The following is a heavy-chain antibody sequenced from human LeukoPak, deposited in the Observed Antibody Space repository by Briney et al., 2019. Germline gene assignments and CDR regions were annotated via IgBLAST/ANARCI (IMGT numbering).Heavy chain of an antibody. V-gene: IGHV4-59*01. Sequence: SETLSLTCTVSGGSISSYYWSWIRQHPGKGLEWIGYIYYSGSTNYNPSLKSRVTISLDTSKSQFSLKLTSVTAADTAVYYCARSGGYSSPQNYWGQGTLVTVSS. CDR2: IYYSGST. D-gene: IGHD6-19*01. CDR3: ARSGGYSSPQNY. CDR1: GGSISSYY. J-gene: IGHJ4*02.